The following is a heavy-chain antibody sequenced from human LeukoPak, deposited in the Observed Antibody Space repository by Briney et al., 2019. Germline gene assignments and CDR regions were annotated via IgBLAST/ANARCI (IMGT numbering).Heavy chain of an antibody. V-gene: IGHV1-69*13. J-gene: IGHJ3*02. CDR1: GGTFSSYA. D-gene: IGHD5-18*01. CDR3: ARDGYSRDALDI. Sequence: ASVKVSCKASGGTFSSYAISWVRQAPGQGLEWMGGIIPIFGTANYAQKFQGRVTITADESTSTAYMELSSLRSEDTAVYYCARDGYSRDALDIWGQGTMVTVSS. CDR2: IIPIFGTA.